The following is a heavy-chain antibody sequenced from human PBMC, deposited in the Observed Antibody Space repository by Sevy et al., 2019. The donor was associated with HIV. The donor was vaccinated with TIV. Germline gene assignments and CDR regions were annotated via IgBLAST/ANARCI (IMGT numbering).Heavy chain of an antibody. J-gene: IGHJ6*02. V-gene: IGHV3-33*01. CDR1: GFTFSSYG. D-gene: IGHD2-15*01. CDR3: ARDPTFCSGGSCYSGHYYYYGMDV. CDR2: IWYDGSNK. Sequence: GGSLRLSCAASGFTFSSYGMHWVRQAPGKGLEWVAVIWYDGSNKYYADSVKGRFTISRDNSKNTLYLQMNSLRAEDTAVYYCARDPTFCSGGSCYSGHYYYYGMDVWGQGTTVTVSS.